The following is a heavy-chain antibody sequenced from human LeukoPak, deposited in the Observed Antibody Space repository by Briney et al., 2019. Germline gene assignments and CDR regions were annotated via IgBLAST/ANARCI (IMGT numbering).Heavy chain of an antibody. J-gene: IGHJ4*02. CDR2: ISGSGGST. CDR3: ARSRNRGGSYYGGDYYFDY. V-gene: IGHV3-23*01. D-gene: IGHD1-26*01. CDR1: GFTFSSYA. Sequence: GGSLRLSCAASGFTFSSYAMSWVRQAPGKGLEWVSAISGSGGSTYYADSVKGRFTISRDNSKNTLYLQMNSLRSEDTAVFYCARSRNRGGSYYGGDYYFDYWGQGTLVTVSS.